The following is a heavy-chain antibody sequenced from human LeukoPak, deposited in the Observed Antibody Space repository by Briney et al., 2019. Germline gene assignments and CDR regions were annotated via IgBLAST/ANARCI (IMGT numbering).Heavy chain of an antibody. J-gene: IGHJ4*02. CDR1: GFTFRGYW. V-gene: IGHV3-7*01. CDR3: ARDVLGPYDY. Sequence: GGSLRLSCAASGFTFRGYWMGWVRQAPGKGLEWVANINRDGSEKYYVDSVKGRFIISRDNARNSLYLQMKSLRVDDTALYYCARDVLGPYDYWGQGTLVTVSS. CDR2: INRDGSEK. D-gene: IGHD7-27*01.